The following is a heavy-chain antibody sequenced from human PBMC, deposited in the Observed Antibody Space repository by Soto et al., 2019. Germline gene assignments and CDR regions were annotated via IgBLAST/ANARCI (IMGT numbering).Heavy chain of an antibody. Sequence: ASVKVSCKASGYDFTAYDINWVRQASGQGLEWMGWMNPINGATGTARRFQGRVSLSRNTATGTAYLELTSLRSDDTAVYYCGRGPSPRAPAGGTPYYYAMDVWGQGTTVTVS. J-gene: IGHJ6*02. CDR1: GYDFTAYD. CDR2: MNPINGAT. D-gene: IGHD6-13*01. CDR3: GRGPSPRAPAGGTPYYYAMDV. V-gene: IGHV1-8*02.